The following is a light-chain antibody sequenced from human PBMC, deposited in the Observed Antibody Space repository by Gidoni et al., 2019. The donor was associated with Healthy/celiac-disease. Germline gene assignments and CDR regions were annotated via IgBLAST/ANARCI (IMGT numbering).Light chain of an antibody. V-gene: IGKV3-15*01. J-gene: IGKJ3*01. CDR3: QQYNNWPPFT. CDR2: GAS. Sequence: EIVMTQSPATLSVSPGDRATLSCRASQSVSSNLAWYQQQPGQAPRLLISGASTRATGIPARFSGSGSGTEFPLTISSLQSEDFAVYYCQQYNNWPPFTFGPGTKVDIK. CDR1: QSVSSN.